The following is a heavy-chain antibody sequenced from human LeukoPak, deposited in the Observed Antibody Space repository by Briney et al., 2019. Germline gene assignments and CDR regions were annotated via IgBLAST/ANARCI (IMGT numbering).Heavy chain of an antibody. CDR3: ATHLLGYCSDDRCYSDDQPFDD. CDR1: GFTFRTYA. D-gene: IGHD2-15*01. CDR2: ISGGGGST. J-gene: IGHJ4*02. Sequence: GGSVRLSCAASGFTFRTYAMSWVRQAPGKGLEWVSFISGGGGSTHLADSVKGRFIISRDNSKNTVFLQMNNLRTEDTAIYYCATHLLGYCSDDRCYSDDQPFDDWGQGTLVTVSS. V-gene: IGHV3-23*01.